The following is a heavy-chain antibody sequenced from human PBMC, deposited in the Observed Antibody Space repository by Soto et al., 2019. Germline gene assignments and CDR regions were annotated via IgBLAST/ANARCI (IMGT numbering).Heavy chain of an antibody. J-gene: IGHJ6*03. CDR2: IYYSGST. CDR1: GDSISNNNFY. V-gene: IGHV4-39*01. Sequence: SETLSLTCTVSGDSISNNNFYWGWIRQPPGKGLEWIGTIYYSGSTYYNPSLKSRVTISVDTSNSQLSLKLSSVTDADTAVYYCARHYGYYSHYMDVWTKGTTVTVSS. CDR3: ARHYGYYSHYMDV. D-gene: IGHD3-10*01.